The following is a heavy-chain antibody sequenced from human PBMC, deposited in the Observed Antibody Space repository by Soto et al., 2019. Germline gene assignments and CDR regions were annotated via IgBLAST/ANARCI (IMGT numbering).Heavy chain of an antibody. CDR3: AKSLVFVYHAYMDV. J-gene: IGHJ6*03. V-gene: IGHV1-69*08. CDR2: VIPIQGTA. Sequence: QVQLVQSGAEVKKPGSSVKVSCEASGGSFPSYIFTWVRQAPGQGLEWMGSVIPIQGTANYALKFQDRVTITAHKSTNTVYMELRSLRPEDTALYYCAKSLVFVYHAYMDVWGKGTTVTVSS. D-gene: IGHD2-2*01. CDR1: GGSFPSYI.